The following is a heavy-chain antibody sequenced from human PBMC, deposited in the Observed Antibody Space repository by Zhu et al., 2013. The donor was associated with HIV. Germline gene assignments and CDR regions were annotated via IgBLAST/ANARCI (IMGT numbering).Heavy chain of an antibody. CDR2: MNPDSGNT. CDR3: ARGRVRGVISPDY. J-gene: IGHJ4*01. Sequence: QVQVVQSGAEVKKPGASVKVSCKTSGYTFTSNDIDWVRQAAGQGLEWLGWMNPDSGNTGYARKFQGRVTMTSNIAISTAYMELSGLTSEDTAVYYCARGRVRGVISPDYVGHGTLVIVSS. D-gene: IGHD3-10*01. V-gene: IGHV1-8*01. CDR1: GYTFTSND.